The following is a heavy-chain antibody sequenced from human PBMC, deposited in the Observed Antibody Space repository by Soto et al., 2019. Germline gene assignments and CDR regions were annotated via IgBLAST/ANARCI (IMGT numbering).Heavy chain of an antibody. CDR1: GYTFTSYA. CDR3: ARDLRGITFGGVIVPRGAFDI. V-gene: IGHV1-3*01. J-gene: IGHJ3*02. Sequence: QVQLVQSGAEVKKPGASVKVSCKASGYTFTSYAMHWVRQAPGQRLEWMGWINAGNGNTKYSQKFQGRVTITRDTSASTAYMELSSLRSEDTAVYYCARDLRGITFGGVIVPRGAFDIWGQGTMVTVSS. D-gene: IGHD3-16*02. CDR2: INAGNGNT.